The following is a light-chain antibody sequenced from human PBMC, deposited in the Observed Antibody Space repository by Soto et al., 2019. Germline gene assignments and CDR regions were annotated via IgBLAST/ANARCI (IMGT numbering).Light chain of an antibody. CDR1: QSLTNNY. J-gene: IGKJ1*01. Sequence: EIVLTQSPGTLSLSPGERATLSCRASQSLTNNYFAWYQQKPGRALRLLIDGASTRATGISDRFSGSGSGTDFTRTISRLEPEDVAVYYCQQYEAVVTFGQGTKVEI. CDR3: QQYEAVVT. CDR2: GAS. V-gene: IGKV3-20*01.